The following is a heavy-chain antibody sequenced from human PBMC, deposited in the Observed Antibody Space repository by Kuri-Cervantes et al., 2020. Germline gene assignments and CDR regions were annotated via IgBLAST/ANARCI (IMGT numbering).Heavy chain of an antibody. D-gene: IGHD3-22*01. CDR1: GYSISSGYY. J-gene: IGHJ4*02. CDR3: ARGRADSSGYLAGDY. V-gene: IGHV4-38-2*01. Sequence: SQTLSLTCAVSGYSISSGYYWGWLRQPPGKGLEWIGCIYHSGSTYYNPSLKSRVTISVDTSKNQFSLKLSSVTAADTAVYYCARGRADSSGYLAGDYWGQGTLVTVSS. CDR2: IYHSGST.